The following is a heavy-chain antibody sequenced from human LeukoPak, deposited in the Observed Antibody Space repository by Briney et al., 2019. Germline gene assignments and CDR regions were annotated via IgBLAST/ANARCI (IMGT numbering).Heavy chain of an antibody. CDR3: AREVSEGSDF. CDR1: GFTFSSYG. J-gene: IGHJ4*02. Sequence: GRSLRLSCAASGFTFSSYGMHWVRQAPGKGLEWVAVISFDGSNKYHAGSVKGRFAISRDNAKNSLYLQMNSLRAEDTALYYCAREVSEGSDFWGQGTLVTVSS. CDR2: ISFDGSNK. D-gene: IGHD3-22*01. V-gene: IGHV3-30*03.